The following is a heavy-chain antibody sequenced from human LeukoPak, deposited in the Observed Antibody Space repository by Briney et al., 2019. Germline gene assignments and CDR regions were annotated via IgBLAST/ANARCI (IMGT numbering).Heavy chain of an antibody. Sequence: SVKVSCKASGGTFSSYAISWVRQAPGQGLEWMGGIIPIFGTANYAQKFQGRVTITADESTSTAYMELSSLRSEDTAVYYCARGIAYCGNTNCFQPFDYWGQGLLVTVFS. V-gene: IGHV1-69*13. CDR3: ARGIAYCGNTNCFQPFDY. CDR2: IIPIFGTA. CDR1: GGTFSSYA. D-gene: IGHD2-2*01. J-gene: IGHJ4*02.